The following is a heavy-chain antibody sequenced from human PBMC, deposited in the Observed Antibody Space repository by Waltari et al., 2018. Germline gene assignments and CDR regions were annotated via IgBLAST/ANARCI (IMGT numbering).Heavy chain of an antibody. V-gene: IGHV3-33*06. D-gene: IGHD3-10*01. CDR2: IWYDGSNK. CDR3: AKDIGGRVDY. J-gene: IGHJ4*02. CDR1: GFTFSSYS. Sequence: VQLVESGGGLVKPGGSLRLSCADSGFTFSSYSMHWVRQAPGKGLEWVAVIWYDGSNKYYADSVKGRFTISRDNSKNTLYLQMNSLRAEDTAVYYCAKDIGGRVDYWGQGTLVTVSS.